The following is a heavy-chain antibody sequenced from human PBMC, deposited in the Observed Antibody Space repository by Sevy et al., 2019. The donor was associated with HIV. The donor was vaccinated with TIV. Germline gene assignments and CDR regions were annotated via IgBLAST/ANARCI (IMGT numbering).Heavy chain of an antibody. CDR2: LKSTADGGTV. V-gene: IGHV3-49*04. Sequence: GGSLRLSCTGSGFTFGDYAMNWVRQAPGKGLEWVAFLKSTADGGTVDHAASVKGRFSISRDDSKNIAYLQMNDLKTXXXXXXXXXXXXXAQSIFDYWGQGALVTVSS. CDR1: GFTFGDYA. J-gene: IGHJ4*02. CDR3: XXXXXAQSIFDY.